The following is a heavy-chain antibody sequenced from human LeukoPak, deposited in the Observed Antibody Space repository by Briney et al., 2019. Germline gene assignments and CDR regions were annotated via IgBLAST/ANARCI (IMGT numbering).Heavy chain of an antibody. Sequence: GGSLRLSCAASGFIFSNYWMHWVRQAPGKGLVWVSRVNNDGSSTTYADSVKGRFTISRDNAKNTLYLQMDSLRAEDTAVYYCAKGGLRVTDYWGQGTLVTVSS. J-gene: IGHJ4*02. D-gene: IGHD5/OR15-5a*01. CDR2: VNNDGSST. V-gene: IGHV3-74*03. CDR3: AKGGLRVTDY. CDR1: GFIFSNYW.